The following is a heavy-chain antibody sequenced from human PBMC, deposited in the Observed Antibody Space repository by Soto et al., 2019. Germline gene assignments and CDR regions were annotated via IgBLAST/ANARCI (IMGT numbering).Heavy chain of an antibody. J-gene: IGHJ4*02. CDR1: GFTFSDSA. V-gene: IGHV3-73*02. CDR2: IRGKTNSDAT. Sequence: EVQLVESGGGLVQPGGSLKVSCAACGFTFSDSAMHWVRQASGKGLEWVARIRGKTNSDATTYAASLKGRFTISRDDSKSTTYLQMNSLKAEDTAVSCCTAAAVASYWGQGTLGTVSS. CDR3: TAAAVASY. D-gene: IGHD6-19*01.